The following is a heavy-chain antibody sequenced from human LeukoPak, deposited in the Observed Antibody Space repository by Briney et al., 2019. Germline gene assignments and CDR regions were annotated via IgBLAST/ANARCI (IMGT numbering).Heavy chain of an antibody. V-gene: IGHV1-18*01. Sequence: ASVKVSCKASGYTFTSYGISWVRQAPGQGLEWMGWISAYNGNTNYAQKVQGRVTMTTDTSTSTAYMELRSLRSDDTAVYYCARLGSGSYYNTLRYWGQGTLVTVSS. J-gene: IGHJ4*02. D-gene: IGHD3-10*01. CDR1: GYTFTSYG. CDR2: ISAYNGNT. CDR3: ARLGSGSYYNTLRY.